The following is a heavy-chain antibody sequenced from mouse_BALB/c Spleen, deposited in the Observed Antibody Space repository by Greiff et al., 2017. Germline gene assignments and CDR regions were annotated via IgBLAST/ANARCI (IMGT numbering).Heavy chain of an antibody. D-gene: IGHD1-2*01. CDR1: GYSFTSYW. V-gene: IGHV1S126*01. CDR2: IDPSDSET. Sequence: VQLQQSGPQLVRPGASVKISCKASGYSFTSYWMHWVKQRPGQGLEWIGMIDPSDSETRLNQKFKDKATLTVDKSSSTAYMQLSSPTSEDSAVYYCARSPYGYRFAYWGQGTLVTVSA. CDR3: ARSPYGYRFAY. J-gene: IGHJ3*01.